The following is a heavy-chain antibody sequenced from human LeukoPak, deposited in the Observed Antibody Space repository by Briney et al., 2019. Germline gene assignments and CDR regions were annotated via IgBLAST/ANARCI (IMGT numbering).Heavy chain of an antibody. D-gene: IGHD3-3*01. CDR2: IKGEGRSI. J-gene: IGHJ6*02. CDR1: GFSFSDQW. V-gene: IGHV3-74*03. Sequence: GGSLTLFCDVSGFSFSDQWMVWLRQAPGGGRVWVSGIKGEGRSIKNADSVKGRFTISRDNGKSTLHQQMNSLRAEDTAVYYCVRGLAWSWDVWGQGTTVIVSS. CDR3: VRGLAWSWDV.